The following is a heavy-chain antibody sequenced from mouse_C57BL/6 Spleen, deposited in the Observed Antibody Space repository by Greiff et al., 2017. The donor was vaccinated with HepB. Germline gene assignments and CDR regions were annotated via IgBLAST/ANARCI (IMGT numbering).Heavy chain of an antibody. Sequence: EVQRVESGGGLVKPGGSLKLSCAASGFTFSDYGMHWVRQAPEKGLEWVAYISSGSSTIYYADTVKGRFTISRDNAKNTLFLQMTSLRSEDTAMYYCARTYYGSSYDAMDYWGQRTSVTVSS. CDR1: GFTFSDYG. CDR2: ISSGSSTI. D-gene: IGHD1-1*01. V-gene: IGHV5-17*01. J-gene: IGHJ4*01. CDR3: ARTYYGSSYDAMDY.